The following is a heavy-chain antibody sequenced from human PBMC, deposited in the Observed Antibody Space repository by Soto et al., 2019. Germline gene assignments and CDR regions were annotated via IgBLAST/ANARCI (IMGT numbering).Heavy chain of an antibody. Sequence: QVQLLQSGAEVTKPGASVKVSCKASGFTLTNYYFHWVRQAPGQGLEWLGIINPNGGVTTSAQKVRDRFTITWDTSTTTLYMELSSLRSDDTAVYYCGRSLVVTAIHSWGQGTLVTVSS. CDR1: GFTLTNYY. CDR2: INPNGGVT. V-gene: IGHV1-46*01. J-gene: IGHJ5*02. CDR3: GRSLVVTAIHS. D-gene: IGHD2-21*02.